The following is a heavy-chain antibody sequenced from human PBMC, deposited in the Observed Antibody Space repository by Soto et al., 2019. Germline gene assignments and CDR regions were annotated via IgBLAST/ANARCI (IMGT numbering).Heavy chain of an antibody. V-gene: IGHV4-39*02. D-gene: IGHD2-2*01. J-gene: IGHJ5*02. Sequence: QLQLQESGPGLVKPSETLSLTCTVSGGSISSSSYYWGWIRQPPGKGLEWIGSIYYSGSTYYNPSLKSRVXIXVXXSKNHFPLNLSSLTAADTAVYYCAPAAYGTNWFDPWGQGTLVTVSS. CDR3: APAAYGTNWFDP. CDR1: GGSISSSSYY. CDR2: IYYSGST.